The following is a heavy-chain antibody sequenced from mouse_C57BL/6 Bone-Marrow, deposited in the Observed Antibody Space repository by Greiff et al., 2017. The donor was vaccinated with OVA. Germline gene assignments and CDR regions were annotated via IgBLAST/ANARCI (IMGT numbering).Heavy chain of an antibody. J-gene: IGHJ3*01. CDR1: GFNIKDDY. Sequence: EVNVVESGAELVRPGASVKLSCTASGFNIKDDYMHWVKQRPEQGLEWIGWIDPENGDNEYASKFQGKATITADTSSNTAYLQLSSLTSEDTAVYYCTRGLPSFAYWGQGTLVTVSA. CDR3: TRGLPSFAY. CDR2: IDPENGDN. D-gene: IGHD2-4*01. V-gene: IGHV14-4*01.